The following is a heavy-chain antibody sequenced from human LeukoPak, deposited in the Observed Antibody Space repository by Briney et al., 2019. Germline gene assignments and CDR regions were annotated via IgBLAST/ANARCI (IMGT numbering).Heavy chain of an antibody. J-gene: IGHJ4*02. Sequence: PSQTLSLTCTVSGGSITSGGFCWSWVRQHPGKGLEWIGYIYDSGSTYYNPSLKSRVTISLDRSKNQFSLKLSSVTAADTAVYYCARYGGSGTYFFDYWGRGTLVTVSS. CDR3: ARYGGSGTYFFDY. CDR2: IYDSGST. CDR1: GGSITSGGFC. V-gene: IGHV4-30-2*01. D-gene: IGHD3-10*01.